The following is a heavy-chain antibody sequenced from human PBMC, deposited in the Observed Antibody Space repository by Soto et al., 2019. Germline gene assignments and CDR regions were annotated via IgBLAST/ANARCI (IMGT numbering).Heavy chain of an antibody. CDR3: ARLVGAYDSYFDH. CDR2: IYPGDSET. D-gene: IGHD5-12*01. V-gene: IGHV5-51*01. J-gene: IGHJ4*02. CDR1: GYDFAMTC. Sequence: PGESLKISCNASGYDFAMTCIGLVRQLPGKGLDWLGIIYPGDSETRYSPSFRGQVTFSVDMSISTAYLQWSSLKTSDIAIYYCARLVGAYDSYFDHWGQGTRVTVSS.